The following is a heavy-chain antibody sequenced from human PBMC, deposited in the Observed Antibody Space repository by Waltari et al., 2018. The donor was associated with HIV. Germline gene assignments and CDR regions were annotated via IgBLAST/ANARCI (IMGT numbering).Heavy chain of an antibody. D-gene: IGHD3-10*01. V-gene: IGHV1-8*01. J-gene: IGHJ5*02. CDR1: GYTFTDYD. CDR2: MNSDSGNT. CDR3: TVSRRGAVLGDH. Sequence: QVQLVQSGATLKEPGASVKVSCKTSGYTFTDYDVNWVRQPAGQGLEWMGWMNSDSGNTGYTGDFKGRLKMTRDTSTRIAYMELTSLTLQDTAVYYCTVSRRGAVLGDHWGQGTQVTVSS.